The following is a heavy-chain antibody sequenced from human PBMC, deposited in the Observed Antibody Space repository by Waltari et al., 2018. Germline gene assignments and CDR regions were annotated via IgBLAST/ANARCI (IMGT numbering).Heavy chain of an antibody. D-gene: IGHD2-15*01. CDR2: IYSGGTT. Sequence: EVQLVESGGGFVQPGGSLRLSCAALGISAHINSISWVRQAPGKGLEWVSVIYSGGTTYYADSVKGRFTISRDNSKNTLYLQMYSLRAEDTALYYCARGYCSGGSCFYGMDVWGQGTTVTVSS. CDR1: GISAHINS. J-gene: IGHJ6*02. CDR3: ARGYCSGGSCFYGMDV. V-gene: IGHV3-66*01.